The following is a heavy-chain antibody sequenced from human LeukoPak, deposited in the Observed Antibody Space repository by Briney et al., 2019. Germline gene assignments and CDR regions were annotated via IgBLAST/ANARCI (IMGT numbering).Heavy chain of an antibody. CDR2: IYYSGST. Sequence: PSETLSLTCTDSGGSISSYYWSWIRQPPGKGLEWIGYIYYSGSTNYNPSLKSRVTISVDTSKNQFSLKLSSVTAADTAVYYCAREGGSGWSAFDIWGQGTMVTVSS. J-gene: IGHJ3*02. D-gene: IGHD6-19*01. CDR3: AREGGSGWSAFDI. V-gene: IGHV4-59*01. CDR1: GGSISSYY.